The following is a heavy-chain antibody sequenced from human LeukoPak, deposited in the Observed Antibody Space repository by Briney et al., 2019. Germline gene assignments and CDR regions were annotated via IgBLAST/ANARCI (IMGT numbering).Heavy chain of an antibody. CDR2: VSGSGDAT. V-gene: IGHV3-23*01. CDR3: AKDRSGWEFDY. D-gene: IGHD6-19*01. J-gene: IGHJ4*02. Sequence: GGSLRLSCAASEFTFTKYGMTWIRQAPGRGLEWVSSVSGSGDATYYADSVKGRFTISRDNSKNTLYLQMNSLRAEDTAVYYCAKDRSGWEFDYWGQGTLVTVSS. CDR1: EFTFTKYG.